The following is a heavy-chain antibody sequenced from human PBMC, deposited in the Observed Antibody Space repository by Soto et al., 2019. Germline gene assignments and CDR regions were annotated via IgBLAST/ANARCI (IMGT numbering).Heavy chain of an antibody. CDR3: ARDPLDSSGWPEHRFDY. D-gene: IGHD6-19*01. CDR1: GYTFTSYG. J-gene: IGHJ4*02. Sequence: QVQLVQSGAEVKKPGASVKVSCKASGYTFTSYGISWVRQAPGQGLEWMGWISAYNGNTNYAQKLQGRVTMTTDTSTSTAYIELRSLRSDDTAVYYCARDPLDSSGWPEHRFDYWGQGTLVTVSS. V-gene: IGHV1-18*01. CDR2: ISAYNGNT.